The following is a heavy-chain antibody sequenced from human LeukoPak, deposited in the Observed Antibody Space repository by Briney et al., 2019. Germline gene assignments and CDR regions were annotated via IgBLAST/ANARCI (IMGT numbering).Heavy chain of an antibody. CDR1: GYTFSGYY. V-gene: IGHV1-2*02. D-gene: IGHD2-2*01. Sequence: ASVKVSCKASGYTFSGYYMHWVRQPPGQGLEWLGWIIPNSGATKYAQKFQGTVTMTRDTSISTAYMELSGLRSDDTAVYYCARDSGYCTTTNCFHAFDSWGQGTLVTVSS. CDR3: ARDSGYCTTTNCFHAFDS. J-gene: IGHJ4*02. CDR2: IIPNSGAT.